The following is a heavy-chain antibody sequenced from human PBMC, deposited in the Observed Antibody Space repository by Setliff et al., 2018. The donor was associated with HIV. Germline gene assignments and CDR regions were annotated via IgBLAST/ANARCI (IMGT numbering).Heavy chain of an antibody. Sequence: SETLSLTCSVSGGSITSSGYHWGWIRQPPGKELEWIGNIYYSGDTFYNASLRSRLTLSVDTSKNQFSLKLSSVTASDTAMYYCTRHRGPPWDAFDIWGQGTMVTV. J-gene: IGHJ3*02. CDR2: IYYSGDT. V-gene: IGHV4-39*01. CDR1: GGSITSSGYH. CDR3: TRHRGPPWDAFDI.